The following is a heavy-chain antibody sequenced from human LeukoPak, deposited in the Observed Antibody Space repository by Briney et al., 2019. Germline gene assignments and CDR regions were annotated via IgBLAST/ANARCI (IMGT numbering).Heavy chain of an antibody. CDR1: GGSISSYY. Sequence: SETLSLTCTVSGGSISSYYWSWIRQPPGKGLEWIGYIYYSGSTNYNPSLRSRVTISVDTSKNQFSLKLSSVTAADTAVYYRARVRGDWNDVDWFDPWGQGTLVTVSS. V-gene: IGHV4-59*01. J-gene: IGHJ5*02. D-gene: IGHD1-1*01. CDR2: IYYSGST. CDR3: ARVRGDWNDVDWFDP.